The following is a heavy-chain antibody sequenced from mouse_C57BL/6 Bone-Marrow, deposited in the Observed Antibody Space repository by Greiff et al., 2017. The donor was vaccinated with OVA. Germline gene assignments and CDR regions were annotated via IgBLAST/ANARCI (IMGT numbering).Heavy chain of an antibody. Sequence: EVKLVESGGDLVKPGGSLKLSCAASGFTFSSYGMSWVRQTPDKRLEWVATISSGGSYTYYPDSVKGRFTISRDNAKNTLYLQMSSLKSEDTAMYYCARHSRSDDWGQGTTLTVSS. V-gene: IGHV5-6*01. CDR2: ISSGGSYT. CDR3: ARHSRSDD. J-gene: IGHJ2*01. CDR1: GFTFSSYG.